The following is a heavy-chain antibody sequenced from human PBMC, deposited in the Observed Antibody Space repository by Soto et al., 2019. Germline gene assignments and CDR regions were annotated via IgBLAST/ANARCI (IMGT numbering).Heavy chain of an antibody. V-gene: IGHV4-59*01. CDR1: GGSIRGSY. Sequence: PSETLSLTCIVSGGSIRGSYCIWIRQPPEKGLEWIASISYTGSATHNPSLKSRVSVSVDTTENQCSLKLTSVTAADTATYYYATGGGWLQNSNLRGLYFDYWGQGALVTVSS. CDR3: ATGGGWLQNSNLRGLYFDY. J-gene: IGHJ4*02. CDR2: ISYTGSA. D-gene: IGHD6-19*01.